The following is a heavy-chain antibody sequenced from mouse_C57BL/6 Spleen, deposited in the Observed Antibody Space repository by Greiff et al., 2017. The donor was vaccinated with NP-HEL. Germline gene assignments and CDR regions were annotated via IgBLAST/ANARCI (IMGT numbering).Heavy chain of an antibody. CDR2: INPGSGGT. Sequence: VQLVESGAELVRPGTSVKVSCKASGYAFTNYLIEWVKQRPGQGLEWIGVINPGSGGTNYNEKFKGKATLTADKSSSTAYMQLSSLTSEDSAVYFCARDYYDYSYYFDYWGQGTTLTVSS. CDR1: GYAFTNYL. V-gene: IGHV1-54*01. CDR3: ARDYYDYSYYFDY. D-gene: IGHD2-4*01. J-gene: IGHJ2*01.